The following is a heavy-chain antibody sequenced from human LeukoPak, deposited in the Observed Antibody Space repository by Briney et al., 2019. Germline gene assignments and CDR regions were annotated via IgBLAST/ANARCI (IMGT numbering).Heavy chain of an antibody. Sequence: PSQTLSLTCTVSGGSISSGDYYWSWIRQPPGKGLEWIGYIYYSGSTYYNPSPKSRVTISVDTSKNQFSLKLYSVTAADTAVYYCAKTEDIVLVVAARDAFDIWGQGTMVTVSS. V-gene: IGHV4-30-4*01. CDR3: AKTEDIVLVVAARDAFDI. D-gene: IGHD2-15*01. J-gene: IGHJ3*02. CDR2: IYYSGST. CDR1: GGSISSGDYY.